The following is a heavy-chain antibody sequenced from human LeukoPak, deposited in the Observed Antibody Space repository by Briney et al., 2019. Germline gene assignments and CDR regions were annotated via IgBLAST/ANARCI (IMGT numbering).Heavy chain of an antibody. CDR1: GGSITSYY. J-gene: IGHJ4*02. V-gene: IGHV4-59*01. Sequence: PSETLSLICTVSGGSITSYYRSWIRQSPGKGLEWIGFMYYSGTTNYNPSLKSRVTISLGMSKNQFSLKLSSVTAADTAVYYCARLPMAVTPHVDYWGQGTLVTVSS. CDR2: MYYSGTT. D-gene: IGHD2-21*02. CDR3: ARLPMAVTPHVDY.